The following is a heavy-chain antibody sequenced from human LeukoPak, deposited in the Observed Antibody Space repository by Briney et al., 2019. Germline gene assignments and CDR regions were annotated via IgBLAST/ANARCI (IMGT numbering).Heavy chain of an antibody. CDR2: IYSGGST. D-gene: IGHD4-17*01. Sequence: GGSLRLSCAASGFTVSSNYMSWVRQASGKGLEWVSVIYSGGSTYYADSVRGRFTISRDNAKNLLSLQMNSLRAEDTAVYYCARDPYNGYYGDDYYYYMDVWGKGTTVTISS. CDR3: ARDPYNGYYGDDYYYYMDV. CDR1: GFTVSSNY. J-gene: IGHJ6*03. V-gene: IGHV3-66*01.